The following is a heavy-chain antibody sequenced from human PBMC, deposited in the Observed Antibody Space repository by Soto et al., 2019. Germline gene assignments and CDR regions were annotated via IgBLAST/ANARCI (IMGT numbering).Heavy chain of an antibody. D-gene: IGHD2-8*01. CDR3: ARAVSHFYHYYYMDV. Sequence: QVQLVQSGAEVKKSGASVKVSCKASGYTFTTYDISWVRQAPGQGLEWMGWISAFNCNTNYAQKLQGRVTMTTDTSTSTAYMELRSLRSDDTAVYYCARAVSHFYHYYYMDVWGKGTTVTVSS. V-gene: IGHV1-18*01. CDR2: ISAFNCNT. CDR1: GYTFTTYD. J-gene: IGHJ6*03.